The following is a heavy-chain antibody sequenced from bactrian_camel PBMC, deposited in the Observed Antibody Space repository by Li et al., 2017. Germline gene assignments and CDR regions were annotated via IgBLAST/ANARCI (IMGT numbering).Heavy chain of an antibody. D-gene: IGHD1*01. Sequence: HVQLVESGGGSVQAGESLRLSCVGSGHDQVYACGMAWYRQAPGSERELVSSIVADDSTTYADSVKGRFTISRDEDKAENTVSLQMNSLKPDDTALYYRAAVNGDAWFLNYWGQGTQVTVS. CDR2: IVADDST. CDR1: GHDQVYAC. CDR3: AAVNGDAWFLNY. V-gene: IGHV3S53*01. J-gene: IGHJ4*01.